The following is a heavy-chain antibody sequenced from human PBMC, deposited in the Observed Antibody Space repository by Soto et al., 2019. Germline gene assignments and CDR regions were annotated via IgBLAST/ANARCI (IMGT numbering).Heavy chain of an antibody. CDR1: GGSISSGGDY. Sequence: QVQLQESGPGLVKPSQTLSLTCTVSGGSISSGGDYWGWIRQHPGKGLEWSGYIHYSGSTYYNPSLKSRVTISVDTSKNQFSLKLSSVTAADTAVYYGARTLIPPGVDWLLFRQGWFDPWGQGTLVTVSS. CDR2: IHYSGST. V-gene: IGHV4-31*03. D-gene: IGHD3-9*01. J-gene: IGHJ5*02. CDR3: ARTLIPPGVDWLLFRQGWFDP.